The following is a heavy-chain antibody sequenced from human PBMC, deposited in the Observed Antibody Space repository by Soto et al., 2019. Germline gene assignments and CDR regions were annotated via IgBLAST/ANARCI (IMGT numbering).Heavy chain of an antibody. CDR2: IIDSGGST. CDR3: AKMGGYYHTRGKRYFDY. D-gene: IGHD3-10*01. J-gene: IGHJ4*01. CDR1: GFTFSSCA. V-gene: IGHV3-23*01. Sequence: PGGSLRLSCAASGFTFSSCAMGWVRQAPGKGLEWVSDIIDSGGSTYYADSVKGRFTISRDNSKSTLYLQMNSLRAEDTAVYSCAKMGGYYHTRGKRYFDYWGQGTLVTVSS.